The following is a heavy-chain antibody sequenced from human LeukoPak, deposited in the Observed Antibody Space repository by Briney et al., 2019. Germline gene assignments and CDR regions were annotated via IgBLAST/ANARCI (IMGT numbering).Heavy chain of an antibody. CDR1: GFTFSSYS. Sequence: GGSLRLSCAASGFTFSSYSMNWVRQAPGKGLEWVSYISSSGRSILYADSVEGRFTVSRDNAKNSLYLQMNNLRVEDTAVYYCAREIPSGSYAPDYWGQGTLVTVSS. D-gene: IGHD3-10*01. J-gene: IGHJ4*02. V-gene: IGHV3-21*05. CDR3: AREIPSGSYAPDY. CDR2: ISSSGRSI.